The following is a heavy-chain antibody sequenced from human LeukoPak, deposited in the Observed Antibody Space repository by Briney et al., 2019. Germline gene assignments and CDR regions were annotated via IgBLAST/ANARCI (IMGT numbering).Heavy chain of an antibody. Sequence: GASVKVSCKASGYTVTSYGISWVRQAPGQGLEGMGWISAYNGKTNYAQKLQGRGTMTTDTSTSTAYMELRSLRSDDTAVYYCARVKAVGYCSGGSCYRYNWFDPWGQGTLVTVSS. D-gene: IGHD2-15*01. CDR3: ARVKAVGYCSGGSCYRYNWFDP. J-gene: IGHJ5*02. V-gene: IGHV1-18*01. CDR2: ISAYNGKT. CDR1: GYTVTSYG.